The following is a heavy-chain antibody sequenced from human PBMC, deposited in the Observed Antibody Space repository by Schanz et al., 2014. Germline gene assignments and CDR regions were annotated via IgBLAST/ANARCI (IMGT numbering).Heavy chain of an antibody. J-gene: IGHJ4*02. D-gene: IGHD3-3*01. CDR3: ARDRVYRFLKGENRFYFDY. CDR2: ISPYNGNT. CDR1: GYTFTNYG. Sequence: QVRLVQSGAELKMPGATVKVSCETSGYTFTNYGVSWVRQAPGQGLEWVAWISPYNGNTAYAQNRKGRVKMTTDTSTATAYMELRSLTSDDTAVYYCARDRVYRFLKGENRFYFDYWGQGTLVIVSS. V-gene: IGHV1-18*01.